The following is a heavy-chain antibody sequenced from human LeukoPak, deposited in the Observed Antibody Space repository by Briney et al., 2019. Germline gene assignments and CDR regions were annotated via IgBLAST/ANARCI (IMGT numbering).Heavy chain of an antibody. D-gene: IGHD4-23*01. Sequence: PSETLSLTCTVSGGSISSYYWSWIRQPPGKGLEWIGYIYYSGSTNYNPSLKSRVTISVDTSKNQFSLKLSSVPAADTAVYYCARAPPVVTALGVWFDPWGQGTLVTVSS. CDR3: ARAPPVVTALGVWFDP. CDR1: GGSISSYY. J-gene: IGHJ5*02. V-gene: IGHV4-59*01. CDR2: IYYSGST.